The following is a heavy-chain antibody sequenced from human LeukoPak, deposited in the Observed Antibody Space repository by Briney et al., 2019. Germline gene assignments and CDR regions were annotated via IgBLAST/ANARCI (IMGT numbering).Heavy chain of an antibody. V-gene: IGHV3-30*18. J-gene: IGHJ4*02. CDR3: AKCGVSVVVPAD. CDR1: GFTFSSYG. CDR2: ISHDGSNK. Sequence: GGSLRLSCAASGFTFSSYGMHWVRQAPGKGLEWVAVISHDGSNKYYADSVKGRFTISRDNSKNTLYLQMNSLRAEDTAVYYCAKCGVSVVVPADWGQGTLVAVSS. D-gene: IGHD2-2*01.